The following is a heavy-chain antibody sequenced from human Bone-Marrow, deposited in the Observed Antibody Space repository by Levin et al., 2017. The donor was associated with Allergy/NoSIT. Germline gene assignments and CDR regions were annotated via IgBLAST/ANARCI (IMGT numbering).Heavy chain of an antibody. Sequence: MPSETLSLTCTVSGGSISGGGYYWSWIRQHPGKGLEWIGYIYYSGSTYYNPSLKTRVVMSVDTSKNQFSLKLRSVTAADTAVYYCVGECSGGSCYGAADYWGQGTLVTVSS. CDR3: VGECSGGSCYGAADY. D-gene: IGHD2-15*01. CDR1: GGSISGGGYY. V-gene: IGHV4-31*03. J-gene: IGHJ4*02. CDR2: IYYSGST.